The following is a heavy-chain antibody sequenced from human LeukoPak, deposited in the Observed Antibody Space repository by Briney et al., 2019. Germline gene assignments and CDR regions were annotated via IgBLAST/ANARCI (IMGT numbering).Heavy chain of an antibody. CDR1: GGSISNSYY. Sequence: PSETLSLTCTASGGSISNSYYWGWIRQPPGKGLEWIGSIYYSGSTYYNPSLKSRVTISVDTSKNQFSLKLSSVTAADTAVYYCARLRYNWILPGPDAFDIWGQGTKVTVSS. J-gene: IGHJ3*02. CDR3: ARLRYNWILPGPDAFDI. V-gene: IGHV4-39*01. D-gene: IGHD1-1*01. CDR2: IYYSGST.